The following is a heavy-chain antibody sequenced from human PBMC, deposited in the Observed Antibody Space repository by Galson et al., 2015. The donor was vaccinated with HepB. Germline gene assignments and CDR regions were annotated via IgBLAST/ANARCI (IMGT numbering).Heavy chain of an antibody. Sequence: SCKASGGTFSSYTISWVRQAPGQGLEWMGRIIPILGIANYAQKFQGRVTITADKSTSTAYMELSSLRSEDTAVYYCARVRTVRNPGIAAAGSGTFDIWGQGTMVTVSS. V-gene: IGHV1-69*02. CDR3: ARVRTVRNPGIAAAGSGTFDI. J-gene: IGHJ3*02. D-gene: IGHD6-13*01. CDR2: IIPILGIA. CDR1: GGTFSSYT.